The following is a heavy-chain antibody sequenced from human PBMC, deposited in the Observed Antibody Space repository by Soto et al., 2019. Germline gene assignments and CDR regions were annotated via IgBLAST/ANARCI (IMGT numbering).Heavy chain of an antibody. J-gene: IGHJ4*02. CDR3: ATSGGYDSSGYNDY. Sequence: PGGSLRLSCAASGFTFSSYSMNWVRQAPGKGLEWVSSISSSSSYIYYADSVKGRFTISRDNAKNSLYLQMNSLRAEDTAVYYCATSGGYDSSGYNDYWGQGTLVTVSS. V-gene: IGHV3-21*01. CDR2: ISSSSSYI. D-gene: IGHD3-22*01. CDR1: GFTFSSYS.